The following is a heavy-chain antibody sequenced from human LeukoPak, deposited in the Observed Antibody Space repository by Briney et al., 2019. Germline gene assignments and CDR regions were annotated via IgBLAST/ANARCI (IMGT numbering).Heavy chain of an antibody. CDR2: ISSSGSTM. D-gene: IGHD2-21*01. Sequence: PGGFLRLSCAASGFTFSSYEMKWVRQAPGKGLEWVSYISSSGSTMYYADSVKGRFTISRDNAKNSLYLQMNSLRAEDTAVYYCARGQRVVAGYYFDYWGQGTLVTVSS. V-gene: IGHV3-48*03. CDR3: ARGQRVVAGYYFDY. CDR1: GFTFSSYE. J-gene: IGHJ4*02.